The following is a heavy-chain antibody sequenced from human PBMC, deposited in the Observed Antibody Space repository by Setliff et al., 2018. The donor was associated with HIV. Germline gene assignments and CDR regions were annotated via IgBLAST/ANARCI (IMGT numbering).Heavy chain of an antibody. J-gene: IGHJ2*01. CDR2: TYNSENI. D-gene: IGHD2-15*01. CDR1: NGSINDYY. CDR3: ARHFYTTSWYSGTYWYFDL. V-gene: IGHV4-59*12. Sequence: SETLSLTCSMSNGSINDYYWSWIRQSPGKGLEWIGSTYNSENINYDPSLKSRVTVSVDTSKNQFSLRLTSVTAADTAVYFCARHFYTTSWYSGTYWYFDLWGRGTLVTVSS.